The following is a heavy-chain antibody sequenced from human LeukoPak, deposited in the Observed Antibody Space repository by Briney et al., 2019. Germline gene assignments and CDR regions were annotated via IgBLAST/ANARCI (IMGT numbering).Heavy chain of an antibody. D-gene: IGHD1-26*01. J-gene: IGHJ3*02. Sequence: GRSLRLSCAASGFTFDDYAMHWVRQAPGKGLEWVSGISWNSGSIGYADSVKGRFTISRDNAKNSLYLQMNSLRAEDTALYYCAKDGLEWELTSALDIWGQGTMVTVSS. CDR1: GFTFDDYA. V-gene: IGHV3-9*01. CDR2: ISWNSGSI. CDR3: AKDGLEWELTSALDI.